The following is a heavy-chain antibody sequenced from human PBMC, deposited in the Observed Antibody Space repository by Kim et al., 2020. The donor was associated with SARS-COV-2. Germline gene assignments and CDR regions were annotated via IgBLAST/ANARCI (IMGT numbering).Heavy chain of an antibody. CDR3: ARVRRGRLWLPGWFDP. Sequence: SETLSLTCTVSGGSISSGGYYWSWIRQHPGKGLEWIGYIYYSGSTYYNPSLKSRVTISVDTSKNQFSLKLSSVTAADTAVYYCARVRRGRLWLPGWFDPWGQGTLVTVSS. V-gene: IGHV4-31*03. CDR1: GGSISSGGYY. CDR2: IYYSGST. J-gene: IGHJ5*02. D-gene: IGHD5-18*01.